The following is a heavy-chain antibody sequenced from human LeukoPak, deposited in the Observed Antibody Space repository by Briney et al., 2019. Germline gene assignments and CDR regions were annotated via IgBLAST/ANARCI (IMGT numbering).Heavy chain of an antibody. CDR2: IYYSGSS. CDR1: GGSIISSYY. V-gene: IGHV4-59*01. CDR3: AGGTIFGVVMGY. Sequence: PSETLSLTCTVSGGSIISSYYWTWIRQPPGRGLEWIGYIYYSGSSNYNPSLKSRVTISLDTSKNQFSLKLSSANAADTAVHYCAGGTIFGVVMGYWGQGTLVTVSS. J-gene: IGHJ4*02. D-gene: IGHD3-3*01.